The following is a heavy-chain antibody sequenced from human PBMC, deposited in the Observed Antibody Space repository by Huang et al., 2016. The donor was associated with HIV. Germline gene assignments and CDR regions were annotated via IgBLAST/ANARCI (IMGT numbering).Heavy chain of an antibody. V-gene: IGHV5-51*03. CDR3: ARPLLGYSNGYYFDC. CDR1: GFSFTNYW. CDR2: IYPGDADT. Sequence: EVQLVQSGAEVKKPGESLKISCKGAGFSFTNYWFGWVRPMPGGGLEWVGIIYPGDADTTYTPSCRGQVTISADKSINAAYLQWNSLKASDSAMYYCARPLLGYSNGYYFDCWGQGTLVTVSS. D-gene: IGHD5-18*01. J-gene: IGHJ4*02.